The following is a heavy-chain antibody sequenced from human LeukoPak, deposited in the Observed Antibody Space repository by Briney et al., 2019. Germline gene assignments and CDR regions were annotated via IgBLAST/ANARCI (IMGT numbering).Heavy chain of an antibody. J-gene: IGHJ4*02. D-gene: IGHD6-6*01. CDR2: IYYSGST. CDR1: GGSISSSSYY. Sequence: SETLSLTCTVSGGSISSSSYYWGWIRQPPGKGLEWIGSIYYSGSTYYNPSLKSRVTISVDTSKNQFSLKLSSVTAADTAVYYCEYSSSSNFDYWGQGTLVTVSS. V-gene: IGHV4-39*01. CDR3: EYSSSSNFDY.